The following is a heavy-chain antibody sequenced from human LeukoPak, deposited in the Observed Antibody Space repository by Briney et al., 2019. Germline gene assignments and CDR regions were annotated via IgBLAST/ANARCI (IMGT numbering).Heavy chain of an antibody. J-gene: IGHJ4*02. V-gene: IGHV3-23*01. D-gene: IGHD2-2*01. CDR2: ISGSGGST. CDR3: ANAPVVVPAARDTVDY. CDR1: GFTFSSYA. Sequence: AGGSLRLSCAASGFTFSSYAMSWVRQAPGKGLEWVSAISGSGGSTYYADSVKGRFTISRDNSKNTLYLQMNSLRAEDTAVYYCANAPVVVPAARDTVDYWGQGTLVTVSS.